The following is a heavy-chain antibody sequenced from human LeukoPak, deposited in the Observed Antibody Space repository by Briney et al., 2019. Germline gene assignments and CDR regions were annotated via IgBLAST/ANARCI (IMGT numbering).Heavy chain of an antibody. Sequence: GGSLRLSCAASGFTFRSYSMNWVRQAPGKGLEWVSDISSSSSTIYYADSVKGRFTISRDNAKNSLYLQMNSLRDEDTAVYYCARVTYYYDSSGYYYIDYWGQGTLVTVPS. V-gene: IGHV3-48*02. J-gene: IGHJ4*02. CDR2: ISSSSSTI. CDR1: GFTFRSYS. CDR3: ARVTYYYDSSGYYYIDY. D-gene: IGHD3-22*01.